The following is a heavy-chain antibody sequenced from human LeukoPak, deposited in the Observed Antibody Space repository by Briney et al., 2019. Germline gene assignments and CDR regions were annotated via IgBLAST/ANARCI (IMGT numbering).Heavy chain of an antibody. J-gene: IGHJ5*02. CDR1: GGTFSSYA. Sequence: ASVKVSCKASGGTFSSYAISWVRQAPGQGLEWMGRIIPILGIANYAQKFQGRVTITADKSTSTAYMELSSLRSEDTAVYYCARGNGGYNYNWFGPWGQGTLVTVSS. D-gene: IGHD5-24*01. CDR3: ARGNGGYNYNWFGP. CDR2: IIPILGIA. V-gene: IGHV1-69*04.